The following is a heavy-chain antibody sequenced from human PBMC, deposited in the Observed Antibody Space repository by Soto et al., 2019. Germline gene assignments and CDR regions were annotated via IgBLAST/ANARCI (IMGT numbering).Heavy chain of an antibody. V-gene: IGHV3-64*01. CDR1: GFTFSTSA. CDR3: ARDGSMRYLDY. Sequence: GGSLRLSCAASGFTFSTSAMHWVRQAPGMGLEYVSAISSNGDTTYYANSVKGRFTISRDNSKNTLYLQMGSLRVEDMAVYYCARDGSMRYLDYWGQGALVTVSS. J-gene: IGHJ4*02. CDR2: ISSNGDTT.